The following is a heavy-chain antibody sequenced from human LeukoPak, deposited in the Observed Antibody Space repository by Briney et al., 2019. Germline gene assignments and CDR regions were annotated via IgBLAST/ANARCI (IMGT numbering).Heavy chain of an antibody. CDR1: GDSFSSNSAA. CDR2: TYYRSKWYN. CDR3: ASFRSVAGFDY. V-gene: IGHV6-1*01. Sequence: SQTLSLTCAISGDSFSSNSAAWNWITQSPSRDLDWLGRTYYRSKWYNDYAVSVKSRITINPDTSKNQFSMQLSSVTAEDTAVYYCASFRSVAGFDYWGQGTLVTVSS. J-gene: IGHJ4*02.